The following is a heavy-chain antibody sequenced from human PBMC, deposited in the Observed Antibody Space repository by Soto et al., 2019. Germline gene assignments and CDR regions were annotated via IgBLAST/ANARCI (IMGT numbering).Heavy chain of an antibody. V-gene: IGHV1-69*01. Sequence: QVQLVQSGAEVKKPGSSVKVSCKASGGIFSTYAISWLRQAPGQGLEWMGGIIPIFGTPNYAKRFQGRVTSTANENTSTAWMELSRLNADDTAVYDCARERNYNGTGNYYTRINFWSQGTLITLSS. J-gene: IGHJ4*02. D-gene: IGHD3-10*01. CDR1: GGIFSTYA. CDR2: IIPIFGTP. CDR3: ARERNYNGTGNYYTRINF.